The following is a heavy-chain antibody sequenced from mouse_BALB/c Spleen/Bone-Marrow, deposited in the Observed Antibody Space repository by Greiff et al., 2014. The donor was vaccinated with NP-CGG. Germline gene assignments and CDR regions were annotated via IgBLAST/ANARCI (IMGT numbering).Heavy chain of an antibody. CDR3: AHDGLLPGIDY. CDR2: IFPGDNST. J-gene: IGHJ4*01. Sequence: QVQLQQPGAALAKPGASVKLSCKPSGYPFTSYDIKWVRQRPEQGLEWIGWIFPGDNSTKYNEKFKGKATLTTDKSSSTAYMQLSRLTSEDSAVYFCAHDGLLPGIDYWGQGTAVTV. CDR1: GYPFTSYD. D-gene: IGHD2-3*01. V-gene: IGHV1S56*01.